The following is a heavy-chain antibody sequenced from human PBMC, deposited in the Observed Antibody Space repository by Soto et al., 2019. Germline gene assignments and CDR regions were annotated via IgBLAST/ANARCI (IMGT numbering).Heavy chain of an antibody. CDR1: GGTFSSHS. J-gene: IGHJ4*02. D-gene: IGHD1-26*01. CDR2: IIPIFGPA. Sequence: ASVKVSCKSSGGTFSSHSINWVRQAPGQGLEWMGGIIPIFGPANFAKKFQGRVTITADESTTTAYMELSSLTSEDTAVYYCARDHKWDPRHVEAQQDDYFDYWGQGTLVTVSS. V-gene: IGHV1-69*13. CDR3: ARDHKWDPRHVEAQQDDYFDY.